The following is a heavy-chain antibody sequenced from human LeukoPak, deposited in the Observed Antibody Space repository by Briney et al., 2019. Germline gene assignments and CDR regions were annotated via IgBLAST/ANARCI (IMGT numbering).Heavy chain of an antibody. CDR3: AREDTAMVIPFDY. Sequence: GGSLRLSCAASGFTFSSYSMNWVRQAPGKGLEWVSSISSSSSYIYYADSVEGRFTISRDNAENSLYLQMNSLRAEDTAVYYCAREDTAMVIPFDYWGQGTLVTVSS. D-gene: IGHD5-18*01. J-gene: IGHJ4*02. CDR1: GFTFSSYS. CDR2: ISSSSSYI. V-gene: IGHV3-21*01.